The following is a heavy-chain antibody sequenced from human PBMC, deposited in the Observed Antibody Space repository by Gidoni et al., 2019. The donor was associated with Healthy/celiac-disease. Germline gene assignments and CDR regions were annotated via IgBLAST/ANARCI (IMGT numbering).Heavy chain of an antibody. J-gene: IGHJ4*02. V-gene: IGHV1-69*01. CDR2: IIPIFCTA. CDR1: GGTCSSYA. Sequence: QVQLVQSGAEVKKPGSSVKVACKASGGTCSSYAISWVRQAPGQGLEWMGGIIPIFCTANYAQKFQGRVTITADESTSTAYMELSSLRSEDTAVYYCASADGYYYDSSGLSPDYWGQGTLVTVSS. D-gene: IGHD3-22*01. CDR3: ASADGYYYDSSGLSPDY.